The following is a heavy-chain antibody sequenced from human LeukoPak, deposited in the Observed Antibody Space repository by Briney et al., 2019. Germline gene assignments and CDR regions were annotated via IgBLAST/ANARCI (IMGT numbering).Heavy chain of an antibody. Sequence: GGSLRLSCEASGFTFSTYAMSWVRQAPGKGLEWVSAITNSGASTFYADSGKGRFTTARDHSKNSLYLQMNRLRAEDAAVYYWARAFRRGFPNSFDPWGQGALVTAS. J-gene: IGHJ5*02. V-gene: IGHV3-23*01. CDR1: GFTFSTYA. CDR3: ARAFRRGFPNSFDP. D-gene: IGHD3-10*01. CDR2: ITNSGAST.